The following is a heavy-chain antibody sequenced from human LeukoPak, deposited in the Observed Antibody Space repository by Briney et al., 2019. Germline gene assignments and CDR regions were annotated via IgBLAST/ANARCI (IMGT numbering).Heavy chain of an antibody. CDR1: GGSISSYY. J-gene: IGHJ4*02. D-gene: IGHD4-11*01. V-gene: IGHV4-59*08. Sequence: SETLSLTCTLSGGSISSYYWNWIRQPPGKGLEWIGYIYYTGSTRYNPSLESRVTISIDTSRNQFSLRLTSVTAADTAAYYCARRGSSNHYFDYWGQGILVTVSS. CDR3: ARRGSSNHYFDY. CDR2: IYYTGST.